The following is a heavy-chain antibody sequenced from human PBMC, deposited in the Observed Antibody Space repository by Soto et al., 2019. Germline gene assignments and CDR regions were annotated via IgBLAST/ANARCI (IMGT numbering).Heavy chain of an antibody. CDR3: AIQKGGDYGSGEFDP. CDR2: IYYSGST. CDR1: GGSISSGGYY. D-gene: IGHD3-10*01. Sequence: QVHLQESGPGLVKPSQTLSLTCTVSGGSISSGGYYWSWIRQHPGKGLEWIGYIYYSGSTYYNPSLKSRVTIAVYTSKNQCALKLSSVTAADTAVYYCAIQKGGDYGSGEFDPWGQGTLVTVSS. V-gene: IGHV4-31*03. J-gene: IGHJ5*02.